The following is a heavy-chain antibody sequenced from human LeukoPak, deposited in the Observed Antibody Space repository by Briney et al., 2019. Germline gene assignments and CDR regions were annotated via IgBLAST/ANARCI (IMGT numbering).Heavy chain of an antibody. CDR3: AKASGTGTFDY. J-gene: IGHJ4*02. V-gene: IGHV3-9*01. CDR1: GFTFDDYA. CDR2: ISWNSGRI. D-gene: IGHD1-14*01. Sequence: PGGSLRLSCAASGFTFDDYAMHWVRQAPGKGLEWVSGISWNSGRIGYADSVKGRFTISRDNAKNSLSLQMNSLRAEDTALYYCAKASGTGTFDYWGQGTLVTVSS.